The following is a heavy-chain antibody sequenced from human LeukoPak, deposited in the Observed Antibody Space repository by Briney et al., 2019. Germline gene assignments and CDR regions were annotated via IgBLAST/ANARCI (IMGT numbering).Heavy chain of an antibody. D-gene: IGHD6-19*01. V-gene: IGHV3-23*01. CDR1: GFIFSSYA. CDR3: AKGAVAGTAFFDY. J-gene: IGHJ4*02. CDR2: IDSGGST. Sequence: GGSLRLSCAASGFIFSSYAMSWVRQPPGKGLEWVSGIDSGGSTYYADSVKGRFTISRDYSKNTLYLQMNSLRAEDTALYYCAKGAVAGTAFFDYWGQGTLVTVS.